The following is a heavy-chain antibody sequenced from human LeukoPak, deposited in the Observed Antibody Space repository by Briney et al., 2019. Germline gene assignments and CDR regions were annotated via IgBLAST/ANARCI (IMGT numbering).Heavy chain of an antibody. V-gene: IGHV3-23*01. Sequence: GGSLRLSCVASGFTFSSYAMTWVRQAPGKGLEWVSVINNSGGSTYYVDSVKGRFAISRDNSKNTLYLQVNSLRAEDTGVYYCAKDKNDYGDHYFDYWGQGTLVTVSS. CDR3: AKDKNDYGDHYFDY. D-gene: IGHD4-17*01. J-gene: IGHJ4*02. CDR2: INNSGGST. CDR1: GFTFSSYA.